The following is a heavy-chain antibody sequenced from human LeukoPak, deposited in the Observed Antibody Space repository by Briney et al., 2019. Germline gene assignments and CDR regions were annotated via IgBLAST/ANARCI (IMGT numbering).Heavy chain of an antibody. CDR1: GFIFSSYT. CDR2: INSDGSST. V-gene: IGHV3-74*01. D-gene: IGHD3-16*02. Sequence: GGSLRLPCAASGFIFSSYTMNWVRQAPGKGLVWVSRINSDGSSTSYADSVKGRFTISRDNANNTLYLQMNSLRAEDTAVYYCARLPYRSGTIDHWGQGTLVTVSS. CDR3: ARLPYRSGTIDH. J-gene: IGHJ4*02.